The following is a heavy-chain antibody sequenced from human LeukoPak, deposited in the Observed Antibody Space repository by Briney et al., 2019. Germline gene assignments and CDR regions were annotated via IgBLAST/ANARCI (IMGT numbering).Heavy chain of an antibody. D-gene: IGHD2-15*01. Sequence: PSETLSLTCTVSGGSISSSSYYWGWIRQPPGKGLEWIGYIYYSGSTNYNPSLKSRVTISVDTSKNQFSLKLSSVTAADTAVYYCARYDCSGGSWYSFGAFDIWGRGTMITVSS. CDR1: GGSISSSSYY. CDR2: IYYSGST. J-gene: IGHJ3*02. CDR3: ARYDCSGGSWYSFGAFDI. V-gene: IGHV4-61*05.